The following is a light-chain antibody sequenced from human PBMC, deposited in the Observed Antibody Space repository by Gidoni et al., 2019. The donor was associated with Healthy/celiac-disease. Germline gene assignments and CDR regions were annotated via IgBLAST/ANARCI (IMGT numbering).Light chain of an antibody. J-gene: IGLJ2*01. CDR3: QAWDSSSVV. CDR2: QDS. CDR1: QLGDKY. Sequence: SYALTQPPSVSVSQGQTASITCSGDQLGDKYACWYQQKPGQSPVLVIYQDSKRPSGIPERFSGSNSGNTATLTISGTQAMDEADYYCQAWDSSSVVFGGGTKLTVL. V-gene: IGLV3-1*01.